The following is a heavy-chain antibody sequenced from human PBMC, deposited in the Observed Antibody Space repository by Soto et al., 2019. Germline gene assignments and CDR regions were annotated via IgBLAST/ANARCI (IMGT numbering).Heavy chain of an antibody. V-gene: IGHV1-69*13. CDR2: IIPIFGTA. J-gene: IGHJ4*02. CDR1: GGTFSSYA. Sequence: SVKVSCKASGGTFSSYAISWVRQAPGQGLEWMGGIIPIFGTANYAQKFQGRVTITADESTSTAYMELSSLRSEDTAVYYCARENYGSGSPHYYGGQGSLVTVSS. CDR3: ARENYGSGSPHYY. D-gene: IGHD3-10*01.